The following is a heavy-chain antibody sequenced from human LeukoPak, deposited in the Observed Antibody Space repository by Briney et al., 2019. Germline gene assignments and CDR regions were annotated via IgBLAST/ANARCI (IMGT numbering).Heavy chain of an antibody. D-gene: IGHD3-16*01. J-gene: IGHJ4*02. CDR3: AGEPRLLDF. V-gene: IGHV3-11*01. Sequence: GGSLTLSCSPSGFTLSDHYITWIRQPPGKWLESISYIRNSGTAVNYADSVKGRFTISRGNDQNSVYLQMNSLRGEDTAVYYCAGEPRLLDFWDQVTLVTVSS. CDR2: IRNSGTAV. CDR1: GFTLSDHY.